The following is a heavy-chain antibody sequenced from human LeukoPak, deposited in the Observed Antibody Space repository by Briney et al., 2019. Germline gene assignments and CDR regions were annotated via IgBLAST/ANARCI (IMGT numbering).Heavy chain of an antibody. D-gene: IGHD3-16*01. CDR2: TNDDGSST. CDR3: ARALGGSSDY. V-gene: IGHV3-74*01. Sequence: GGSLRLSCEASGFTLSSYWMYWVRQAPGKGLVWVSRTNDDGSSTNYADSVKGRFTISRDNAKNTLYLQMNSLRAEDTAVYYCARALGGSSDYWGQGTLVTVSS. J-gene: IGHJ4*02. CDR1: GFTLSSYW.